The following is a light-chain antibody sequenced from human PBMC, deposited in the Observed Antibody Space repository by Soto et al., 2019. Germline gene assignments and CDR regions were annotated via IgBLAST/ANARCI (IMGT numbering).Light chain of an antibody. Sequence: EIVMTQSPATLSVSPGERATLSCRASQSVNSNLAWYQQKPGQAPRLLISGASTRATGIPARFSGSGSETECTLTISRLQSEDFAVYYCQQYNNWWTFGQGTKVE. CDR3: QQYNNWWT. J-gene: IGKJ1*01. CDR2: GAS. CDR1: QSVNSN. V-gene: IGKV3-15*01.